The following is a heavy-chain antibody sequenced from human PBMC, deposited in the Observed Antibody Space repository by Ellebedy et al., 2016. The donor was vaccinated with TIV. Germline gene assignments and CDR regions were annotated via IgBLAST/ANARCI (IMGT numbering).Heavy chain of an antibody. D-gene: IGHD2-21*02. Sequence: GESLKISCAASGFTFSSYAMSWVRQAPGKGLEWVSAISGSGGSTYYADSVKGRFTISRDNSKNTLYLQMNSLRAEDTAVYYCAKGGAYCGGDCYSSWGQGTLVTVSS. CDR1: GFTFSSYA. CDR3: AKGGAYCGGDCYSS. CDR2: ISGSGGST. V-gene: IGHV3-23*01. J-gene: IGHJ4*02.